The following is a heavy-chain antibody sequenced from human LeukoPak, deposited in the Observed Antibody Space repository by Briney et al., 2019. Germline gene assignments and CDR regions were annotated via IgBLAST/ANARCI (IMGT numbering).Heavy chain of an antibody. J-gene: IGHJ6*02. V-gene: IGHV3-23*01. Sequence: GSLRLSYAASGFTFSSYAMSWVRQAPGKGLEWVSAISGSGGSTYYADSVKGRFTISRDNSKNTLYLQMNSLRAEDTAVYYCAKCRRTVSGYYIYGMDVWGQGTTVTVSS. CDR3: AKCRRTVSGYYIYGMDV. CDR1: GFTFSSYA. CDR2: ISGSGGST. D-gene: IGHD3-22*01.